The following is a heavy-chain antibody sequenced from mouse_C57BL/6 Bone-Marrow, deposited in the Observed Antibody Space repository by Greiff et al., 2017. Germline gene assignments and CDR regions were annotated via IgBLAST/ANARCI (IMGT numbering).Heavy chain of an antibody. CDR2: IDRENGDT. Sequence: EVQLQQSGAELVRPGASVKLSCTASGFNIKDDYMYWVKQRPEQGLEWIGWIDRENGDTEYASKFPGKFTITADTSSNTAYLQISSLTSEDTAVYYCTPPDYSFAYWGQGTLVTVSA. D-gene: IGHD2-4*01. J-gene: IGHJ3*01. V-gene: IGHV14-4*01. CDR1: GFNIKDDY. CDR3: TPPDYSFAY.